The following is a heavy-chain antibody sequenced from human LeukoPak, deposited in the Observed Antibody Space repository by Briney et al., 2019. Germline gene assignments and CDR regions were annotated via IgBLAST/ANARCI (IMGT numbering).Heavy chain of an antibody. CDR1: GITFRIYS. CDR3: ARDGEGTSLSYFDY. V-gene: IGHV3-21*01. J-gene: IGHJ4*02. CDR2: ISSSSTYI. Sequence: PWGSLRLSCAASGITFRIYSMNWVRQAPGKGLEWVSSISSSSTYIYSADSVKGRFTISRDNAKNSLYLQMNSLRAEDTAVYYCARDGEGTSLSYFDYWGQGTLVTVSS. D-gene: IGHD3-10*01.